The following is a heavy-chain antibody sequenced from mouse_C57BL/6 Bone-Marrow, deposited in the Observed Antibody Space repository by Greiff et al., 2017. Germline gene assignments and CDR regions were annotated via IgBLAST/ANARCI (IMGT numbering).Heavy chain of an antibody. Sequence: QVQLQQPGAELVRPGSSVKLSCKASGYTFTSYWMDWVKQRPGQGLEWIGNIYPSDSETHYNQKLKDKATLTVEKSSSTAYMQLSSLASEDSAVYYCASRRTGLLGYWGQGTTLTVSS. V-gene: IGHV1-61*01. CDR2: IYPSDSET. CDR1: GYTFTSYW. D-gene: IGHD4-1*01. J-gene: IGHJ2*01. CDR3: ASRRTGLLGY.